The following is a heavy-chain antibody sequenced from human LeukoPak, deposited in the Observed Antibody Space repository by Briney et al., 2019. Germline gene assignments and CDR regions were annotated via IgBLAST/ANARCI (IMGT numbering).Heavy chain of an antibody. CDR2: IRYDGSNK. V-gene: IGHV3-30*02. J-gene: IGHJ5*02. Sequence: GGSLRLSCAASGFAFDIHGMNWVRQAPGKGLEWVAFIRYDGSNKYYADSVKGRFTISRDNSKNTLYLQMNSLRAEDTAVYYCAKDSWFDPWGQGTLVTVSS. CDR3: AKDSWFDP. CDR1: GFAFDIHG.